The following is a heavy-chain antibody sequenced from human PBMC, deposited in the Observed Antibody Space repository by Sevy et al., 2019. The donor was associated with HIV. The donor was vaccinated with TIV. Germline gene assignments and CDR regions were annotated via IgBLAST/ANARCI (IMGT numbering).Heavy chain of an antibody. D-gene: IGHD2-2*02. CDR2: IYTSGST. CDR3: ARDGIAVGYCSSTSCYTGHWFDP. Sequence: SETLSLTCTVSGGSISSYYWSWIRQPAGKGLEWIGRIYTSGSTNYNPSLKSRVTMSVDTSKNQFSLKLGSVTAADTAVYYCARDGIAVGYCSSTSCYTGHWFDPWGQGTLVTVSS. J-gene: IGHJ5*02. V-gene: IGHV4-4*07. CDR1: GGSISSYY.